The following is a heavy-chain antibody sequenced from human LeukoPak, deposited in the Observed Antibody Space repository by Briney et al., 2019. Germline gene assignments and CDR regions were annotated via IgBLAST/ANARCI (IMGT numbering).Heavy chain of an antibody. CDR1: GFTFSSYA. Sequence: GRSLRLSCAASGFTFSSYAMHWVRQAPGKGLEWVAVISYDGSNKYYADSVKGRFTISRDNSKNTLYLQMTSLRAEDTAVYYCARAIGWLAYFDYWGQGTLVIVSS. V-gene: IGHV3-30*01. CDR3: ARAIGWLAYFDY. J-gene: IGHJ4*02. CDR2: ISYDGSNK. D-gene: IGHD6-19*01.